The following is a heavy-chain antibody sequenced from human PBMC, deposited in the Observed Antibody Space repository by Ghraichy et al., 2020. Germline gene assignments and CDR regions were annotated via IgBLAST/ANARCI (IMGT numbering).Heavy chain of an antibody. CDR3: ARIQYSSSSVWFDP. Sequence: SGPTLVKPTQTLTLTCTFSGFSLSTSGMCVSWIRQPPGKALEWLARIDWDDDKYYSTSLKTRLTISKDTSKNQVVLTMTNMDPVDTATYYCARIQYSSSSVWFDPWGQGTLVTVSS. J-gene: IGHJ5*02. D-gene: IGHD6-6*01. CDR1: GFSLSTSGMC. V-gene: IGHV2-70*11. CDR2: IDWDDDK.